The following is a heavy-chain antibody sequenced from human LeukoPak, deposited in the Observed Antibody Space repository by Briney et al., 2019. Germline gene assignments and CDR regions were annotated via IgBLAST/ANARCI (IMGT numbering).Heavy chain of an antibody. V-gene: IGHV1-69*04. Sequence: SVKVSCKAFGATFSDYSISWVRQAPGQGLEWMGRIIPILNVPNYARKFEGRVAITADKSTSTAYMELSSLKSEDTAVYYCARDQPRARYFDSWGQGTLVTVSS. CDR1: GATFSDYS. CDR3: ARDQPRARYFDS. D-gene: IGHD1-14*01. CDR2: IIPILNVP. J-gene: IGHJ4*02.